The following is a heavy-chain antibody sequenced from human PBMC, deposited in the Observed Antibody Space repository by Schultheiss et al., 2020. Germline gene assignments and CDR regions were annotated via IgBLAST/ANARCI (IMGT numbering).Heavy chain of an antibody. J-gene: IGHJ6*02. CDR3: ASDCSSTSCPEYYYGMDV. CDR1: GGSISSYY. Sequence: SETLSLTCTVSGGSISSYYWSWIRQPPGKGLEWIGYIYYSGSTNYNPSLKSRVTISVDTSKNQFSLKLSSVTAADTAVYYCASDCSSTSCPEYYYGMDVWGQGTTVTVSS. D-gene: IGHD2-2*01. V-gene: IGHV4-59*01. CDR2: IYYSGST.